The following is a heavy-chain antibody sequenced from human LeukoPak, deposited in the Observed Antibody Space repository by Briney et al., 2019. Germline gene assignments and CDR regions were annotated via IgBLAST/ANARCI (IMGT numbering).Heavy chain of an antibody. CDR1: GYTFTTYY. D-gene: IGHD6-25*01. Sequence: ASVKVSCKASGYTFTTYYMHWMRQAPGQGPEWMGIINPRVGSTDYSQKFQGRITMTTDTSTSTVYMELSSLRSDDTAVYFCARIGSAAATADYWGQGTLVAVSS. J-gene: IGHJ4*02. CDR3: ARIGSAAATADY. V-gene: IGHV1-46*01. CDR2: INPRVGST.